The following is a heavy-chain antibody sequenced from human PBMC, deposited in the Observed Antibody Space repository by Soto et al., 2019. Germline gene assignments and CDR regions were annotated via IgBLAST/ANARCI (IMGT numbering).Heavy chain of an antibody. J-gene: IGHJ5*02. D-gene: IGHD3-22*01. CDR1: GGSISSDDYS. V-gene: IGHV4-30-2*01. CDR2: IYHSGST. Sequence: SETLSLTCAVSGGSISSDDYSWSWIRQPPGKGLECIGYIYHSGSTYYNPSLKSRVTISVDTSKNQLSLNLSSVTAADTAVYYCARTQLWPPGFYYDINVYALAHWLAPWGQGILVTVSS. CDR3: ARTQLWPPGFYYDINVYALAHWLAP.